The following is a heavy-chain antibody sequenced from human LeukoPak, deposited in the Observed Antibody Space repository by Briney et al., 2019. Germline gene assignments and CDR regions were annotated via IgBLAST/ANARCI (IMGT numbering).Heavy chain of an antibody. Sequence: SQTLSLTCVVSGDSVSRKNGAWTWIRQSPSRGLEWLGRTYYRSKWYNDYAESMEGRMTISQDTSKNQYSLHLNSVTPDDTAVYYCARDFGTTGWHTFDYWGQGSLVTVSS. V-gene: IGHV6-1*01. J-gene: IGHJ4*02. CDR2: TYYRSKWYN. CDR3: ARDFGTTGWHTFDY. CDR1: GDSVSRKNGA. D-gene: IGHD6-19*01.